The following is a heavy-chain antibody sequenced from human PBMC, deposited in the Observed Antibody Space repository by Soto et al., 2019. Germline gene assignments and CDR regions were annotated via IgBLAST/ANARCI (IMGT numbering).Heavy chain of an antibody. D-gene: IGHD2-2*01. CDR2: ISYDGSNK. V-gene: IGHV3-30*18. CDR3: AKEGCSSTSCRRGYNDY. Sequence: QVQLVESGGGVVQPGRSLRLSCAASGFTFSSCGMHWVRQAPGKGLEWVAVISYDGSNKYYADSVKGRFTISRDNSKNTLYLQMNSLRAEDTAVYYCAKEGCSSTSCRRGYNDYWGQGTLVTVSS. CDR1: GFTFSSCG. J-gene: IGHJ4*02.